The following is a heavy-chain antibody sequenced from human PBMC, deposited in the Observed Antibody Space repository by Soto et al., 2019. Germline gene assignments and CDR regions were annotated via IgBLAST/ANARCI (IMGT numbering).Heavy chain of an antibody. Sequence: QVQLVQSGAEVKKPGASVKVSCKASGYTFTSYDINWVRQATGQGLEWMGWMNPNSGNTGYAQKCQGSVTMSRYTSVSTAYMELSSLTSEDTAVYYCARGYRGWYENWSDPWGQGTLVTVSS. CDR1: GYTFTSYD. D-gene: IGHD6-19*01. CDR3: ARGYRGWYENWSDP. CDR2: MNPNSGNT. J-gene: IGHJ5*02. V-gene: IGHV1-8*01.